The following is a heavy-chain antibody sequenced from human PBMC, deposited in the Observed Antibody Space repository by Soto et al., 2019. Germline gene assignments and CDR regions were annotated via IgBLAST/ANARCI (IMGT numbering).Heavy chain of an antibody. V-gene: IGHV3-23*01. D-gene: IGHD2-15*01. CDR1: GFTFGIHA. CDR3: GKGSAATNYFYYATDV. J-gene: IGHJ6*02. Sequence: GGSLRLSCAASGFTFGIHAMSWVRQAPGKGLEWVSFISGSGGSTCYADSVKGRFTISRDNSKKTLYLQMNSLRGEDTAVYYCGKGSAATNYFYYATDVWGQGTTVTVSS. CDR2: ISGSGGST.